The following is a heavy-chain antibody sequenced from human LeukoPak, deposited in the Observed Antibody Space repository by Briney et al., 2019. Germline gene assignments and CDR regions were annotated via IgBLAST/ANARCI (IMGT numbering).Heavy chain of an antibody. J-gene: IGHJ4*02. V-gene: IGHV5-51*01. D-gene: IGHD2-15*01. CDR1: GYTFTNYW. Sequence: HGESLKISCKGSGYTFTNYWIGWVRQMPGKGLEWMGIIYPGDSDTRYSPSFQGQVTISADKSISTAYLQWSSLKASDTAMYYCARHPCRSGGTCYSDFDYWGQGTLVTVSS. CDR3: ARHPCRSGGTCYSDFDY. CDR2: IYPGDSDT.